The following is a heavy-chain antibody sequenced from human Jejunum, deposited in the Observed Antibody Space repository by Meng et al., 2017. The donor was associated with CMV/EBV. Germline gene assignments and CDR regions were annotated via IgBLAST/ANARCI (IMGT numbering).Heavy chain of an antibody. V-gene: IGHV5-51*01. Sequence: SWLAWVRPMPAQGLEWMWTISPGGSDIRYSPSFQGQVTISADKSVSTAYLQWSSLKASDTAMYYCARHHFYYFDSSGYLNLYNFDYWGQGTLVTVSS. J-gene: IGHJ4*02. CDR1: SW. CDR3: ARHHFYYFDSSGYLNLYNFDY. CDR2: ISPGGSDI. D-gene: IGHD3-22*01.